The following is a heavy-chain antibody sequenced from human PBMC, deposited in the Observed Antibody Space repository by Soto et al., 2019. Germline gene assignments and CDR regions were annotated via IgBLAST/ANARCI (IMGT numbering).Heavy chain of an antibody. V-gene: IGHV3-33*01. J-gene: IGHJ6*03. CDR3: ATWGLSATIFGVVKVPDYYYMDV. Sequence: GGSLRLSCAASGFTFSSCGMHWVRQAPGKGLEWVAVIWYDGSNKYYADSVKGRFTISRDNSKNTLYLQMNSLRAEDTAVYYCATWGLSATIFGVVKVPDYYYMDVWGKGTTVTVSS. CDR1: GFTFSSCG. CDR2: IWYDGSNK. D-gene: IGHD3-3*01.